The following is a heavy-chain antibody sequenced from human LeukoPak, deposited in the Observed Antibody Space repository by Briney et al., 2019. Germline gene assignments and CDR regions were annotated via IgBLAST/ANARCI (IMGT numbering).Heavy chain of an antibody. J-gene: IGHJ4*02. Sequence: SETLSLTCTVSGGSISSSSYYWGWIRQPPGKGLEWIGSIYYSGSTYYNPSLKGRVTISVDTSKNQFSLKLSSVTAADTAVYYCARNSYSSGSWYFDYWGQGTLVTVSS. V-gene: IGHV4-39*01. D-gene: IGHD6-19*01. CDR1: GGSISSSSYY. CDR3: ARNSYSSGSWYFDY. CDR2: IYYSGST.